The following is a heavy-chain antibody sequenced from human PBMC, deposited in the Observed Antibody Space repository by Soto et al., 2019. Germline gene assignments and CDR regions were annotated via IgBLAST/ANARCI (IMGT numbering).Heavy chain of an antibody. CDR2: IYYSGST. Sequence: SETLSLTCTVSSGSISTTSHYWSWIRQPPGKGLEWIGSIYYSGSTYYNPSLKSRVTISIDTSKNEFSLKLTSVTAPDTAVYYCTRYTSTSRYSYFGRDVWGHGTTVTVSS. J-gene: IGHJ6*02. CDR3: TRYTSTSRYSYFGRDV. CDR1: SGSISTTSHY. D-gene: IGHD2-2*01. V-gene: IGHV4-39*07.